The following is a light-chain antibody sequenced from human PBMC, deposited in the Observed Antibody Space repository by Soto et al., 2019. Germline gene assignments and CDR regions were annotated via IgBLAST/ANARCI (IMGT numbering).Light chain of an antibody. V-gene: IGKV3-20*01. CDR3: QQYASLPGT. J-gene: IGKJ1*01. CDR2: GAS. CDR1: QTVSNNY. Sequence: ERATLSCRSSQTVSNNYLAWYQQKPGQAPRLLIFGASMRDTGVTDRFSGSASGTDFTLTISRLEAEDFAVYYCQQYASLPGTFGQGTKVDIK.